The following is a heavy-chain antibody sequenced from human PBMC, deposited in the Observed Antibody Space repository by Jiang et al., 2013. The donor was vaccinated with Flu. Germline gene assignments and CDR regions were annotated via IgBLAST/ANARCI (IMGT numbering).Heavy chain of an antibody. CDR3: AKFWSGYPDAFDI. J-gene: IGHJ3*02. Sequence: CAASGFTFSSYAMSWVRQAPGKGLEWVSAISGSGGSTYYADSVKGRFTISRDNSKNTLYLQMNSLRAEDTAVYYCAKFWSGYPDAFDIWGQGTMVTVSS. D-gene: IGHD3-3*01. CDR1: GFTFSSYA. CDR2: ISGSGGST. V-gene: IGHV3-23*01.